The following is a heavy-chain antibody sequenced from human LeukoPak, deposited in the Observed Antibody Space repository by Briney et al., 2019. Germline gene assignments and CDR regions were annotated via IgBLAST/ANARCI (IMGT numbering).Heavy chain of an antibody. CDR2: INWNGGSR. J-gene: IGHJ5*02. CDR1: GFKFDDYG. V-gene: IGHV3-20*01. Sequence: GGSLRLSCAASGFKFDDYGMSWVRQVPGKGLEWVSGINWNGGSRGYADSVKGRSTISRDNAKNSVYLQMNSLRSEDTAFYHCVRDRCSSTSCYNTPNWFDPWGQGTLVTVSS. CDR3: VRDRCSSTSCYNTPNWFDP. D-gene: IGHD2-2*02.